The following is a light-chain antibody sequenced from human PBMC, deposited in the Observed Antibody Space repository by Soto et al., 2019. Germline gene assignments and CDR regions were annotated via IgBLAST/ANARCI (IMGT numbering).Light chain of an antibody. J-gene: IGLJ2*01. V-gene: IGLV1-44*01. CDR1: SSNIESNT. CDR2: SNN. Sequence: QAVVTQPPSASGTPGQRVTISCSGSSSNIESNTVNWYQQLPGTAPKLLIYSNNQRPSGVPDRFSGSKSGTSASLAISGLQSEDEAEYYCAPWDASLNGVVFGGGTKLTVL. CDR3: APWDASLNGVV.